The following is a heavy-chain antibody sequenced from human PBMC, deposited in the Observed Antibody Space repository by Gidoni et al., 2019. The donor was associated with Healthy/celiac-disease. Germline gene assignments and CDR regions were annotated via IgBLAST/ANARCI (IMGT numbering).Heavy chain of an antibody. V-gene: IGHV4-4*02. CDR3: ASSSRYFDWSHSFDY. CDR1: GGSISSSNW. Sequence: QVQLQESGPGLVKPSGTLSLTCAVSGGSISSSNWWSWVRQPPGKGREWIGEIYHSVSTNYNQSLKSRVTISVDKSKNQFSLKLSAVTAANTAVYYCASSSRYFDWSHSFDYWGQGTLVTVSS. D-gene: IGHD3-9*01. CDR2: IYHSVST. J-gene: IGHJ4*02.